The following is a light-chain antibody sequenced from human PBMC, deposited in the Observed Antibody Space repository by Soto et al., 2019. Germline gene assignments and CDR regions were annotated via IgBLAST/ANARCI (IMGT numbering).Light chain of an antibody. CDR2: AAS. CDR3: RKYSSAAWT. J-gene: IGKJ1*01. CDR1: QGISNY. Sequence: DIQMTQSPSSLSASVGDRVTITCRASQGISNYLAWYQQKPGKVPKVLIYAASPLQSGVPSRFSGSGSGTDFALAISRVQPEDVATYYCRKYSSAAWTFGQGTKVEIK. V-gene: IGKV1-27*01.